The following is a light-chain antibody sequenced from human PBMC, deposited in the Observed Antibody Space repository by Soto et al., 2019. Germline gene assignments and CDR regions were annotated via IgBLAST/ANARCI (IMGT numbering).Light chain of an antibody. J-gene: IGKJ1*01. CDR2: GAS. Sequence: EIVMTQSPATLAVSPGDRAALSCRASQSVCSNLAWYQQKPGQAPRLLIYGASTRATGIPARFSGSGSGTEFTLTISSLQSEDFAIYFCQQYNNWPPDRTFGQGTKVEIK. CDR1: QSVCSN. CDR3: QQYNNWPPDRT. V-gene: IGKV3-15*01.